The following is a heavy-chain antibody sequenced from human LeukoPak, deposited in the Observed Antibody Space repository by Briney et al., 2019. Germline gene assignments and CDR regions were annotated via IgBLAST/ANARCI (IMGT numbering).Heavy chain of an antibody. V-gene: IGHV3-21*01. Sequence: PGGSLRLSCAASGFTFSSYNMDWVRQAPGKGLEWVSFIDSSSRYIYQADSVKGRFTISRDNAKSSVFLQMNSLRAEDTAVYYCARDGRSGYYLLDYWGQGTLVTVSS. CDR3: ARDGRSGYYLLDY. D-gene: IGHD3-3*01. CDR1: GFTFSSYN. J-gene: IGHJ4*02. CDR2: IDSSSRYI.